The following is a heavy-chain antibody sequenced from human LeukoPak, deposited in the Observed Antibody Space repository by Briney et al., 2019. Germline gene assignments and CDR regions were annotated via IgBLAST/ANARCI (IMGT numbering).Heavy chain of an antibody. J-gene: IGHJ4*02. CDR3: AARGGGDFDY. CDR1: GGSISSYY. V-gene: IGHV4-59*01. CDR2: IYYSGST. D-gene: IGHD3-16*01. Sequence: SETVSLTCTGSGGSISSYYWSWIRQPPGKGLEWIGYIYYSGSTNYNPSLKSRVTISVDTSKNQFSLKLSSVTAADTAVYYCAARGGGDFDYWGQGTLVTVSS.